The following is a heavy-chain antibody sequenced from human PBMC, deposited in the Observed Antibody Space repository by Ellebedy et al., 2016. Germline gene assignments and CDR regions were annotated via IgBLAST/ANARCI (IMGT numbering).Heavy chain of an antibody. V-gene: IGHV4-39*07. CDR3: ARGRLRFLEWLLRAAESFDY. D-gene: IGHD3-3*01. Sequence: SETLSLTXTVSGGSISSSSYYWGWIRQPPGKGLEWIGSIYYSGSTYYNPSLKSRVTISVDTSKNQFSLKLSSVTAADTAVYYCARGRLRFLEWLLRAAESFDYWGQGTLVTVSS. CDR2: IYYSGST. CDR1: GGSISSSSYY. J-gene: IGHJ4*02.